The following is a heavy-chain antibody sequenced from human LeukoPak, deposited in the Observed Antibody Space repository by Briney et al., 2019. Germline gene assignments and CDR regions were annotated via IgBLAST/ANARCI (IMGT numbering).Heavy chain of an antibody. V-gene: IGHV1-18*01. CDR2: MNPNSGNT. CDR1: GYTFTNYD. D-gene: IGHD3-22*01. J-gene: IGHJ4*02. Sequence: ASVTVSCKASGYTFTNYDINWVRQAPGQGLEWMGWMNPNSGNTGYAQKLQGRVTMTTDTSTSTAYMELRSLRSDDTAVYYCAREVPYDSSRYYQPFDYWGQGTLVTVSS. CDR3: AREVPYDSSRYYQPFDY.